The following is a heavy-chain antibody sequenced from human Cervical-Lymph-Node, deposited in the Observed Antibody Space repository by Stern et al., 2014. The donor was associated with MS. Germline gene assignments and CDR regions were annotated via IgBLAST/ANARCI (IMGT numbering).Heavy chain of an antibody. Sequence: EVQLVESGGGLIQPGGSLRLSCAASGFTVSSNYMSWVRQAPGKGLEWVSVIYSCGSTYYADSVKGRFTISRDNSKNTLYLQMNSLRAEDTAVYYCATQTWYSSGSFDYWGQGTLVTVSS. CDR1: GFTVSSNY. J-gene: IGHJ4*02. D-gene: IGHD6-19*01. V-gene: IGHV3-53*01. CDR3: ATQTWYSSGSFDY. CDR2: IYSCGST.